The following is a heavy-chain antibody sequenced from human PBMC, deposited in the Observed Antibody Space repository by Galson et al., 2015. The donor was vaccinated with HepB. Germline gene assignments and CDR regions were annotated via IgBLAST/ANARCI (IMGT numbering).Heavy chain of an antibody. CDR3: ARDLPGYCSSTSCYIYPVNWYCDL. J-gene: IGHJ2*01. D-gene: IGHD2-2*02. V-gene: IGHV3-7*03. CDR1: GFTLSSYC. CDR2: IKQDGSEK. Sequence: SLRLSCAASGFTLSSYCMHWVRQAPGKGLEWVANIKQDGSEKYYVDSVKGRFTISRDNSNNTLYLQMNSLRAEDTAVYYCARDLPGYCSSTSCYIYPVNWYCDLLGRGTLVTVSS.